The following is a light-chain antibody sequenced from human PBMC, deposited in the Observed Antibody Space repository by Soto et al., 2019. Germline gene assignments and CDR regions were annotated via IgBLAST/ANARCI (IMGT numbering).Light chain of an antibody. CDR3: QQYNNWPRT. J-gene: IGKJ1*01. CDR2: GAS. Sequence: EIVMTQSPAPLSVSPGERATLSCRASQSVSSNLAWYQQKPGQAPRLLIYGASTRATGIPARCSGSGSGTEFTRTISSQHSEDFAVYYCQQYNNWPRTFGQGTKVEI. V-gene: IGKV3-15*01. CDR1: QSVSSN.